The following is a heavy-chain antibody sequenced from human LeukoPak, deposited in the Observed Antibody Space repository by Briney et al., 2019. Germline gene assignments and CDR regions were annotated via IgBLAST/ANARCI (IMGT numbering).Heavy chain of an antibody. J-gene: IGHJ5*02. CDR1: GFTFRSYW. V-gene: IGHV3-7*01. CDR3: ARWARYCSSGSCYSWFDP. D-gene: IGHD2-15*01. CDR2: MKLDGSEE. Sequence: PGGSLRLSCEASGFTFRSYWMSWVRQAPGKGLEWVANMKLDGSEEYYVDSVKGRFTISSDNAKNSLYLQMNSLRVDDTAVYYCARWARYCSSGSCYSWFDPWGQGTLVTVSS.